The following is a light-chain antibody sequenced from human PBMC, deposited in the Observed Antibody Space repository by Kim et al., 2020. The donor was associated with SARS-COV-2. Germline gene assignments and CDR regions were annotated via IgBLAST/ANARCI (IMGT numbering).Light chain of an antibody. CDR3: QQATNLPLT. CDR2: SAS. CDR1: QGISRY. Sequence: ASVRDRVTITCRARQGISRYLAWYQQQPGKAPKRLNYSASSLESGVPSRFSGSGSGTAFTLTIDSLQTEDFATYYCQQATNLPLTFGGGTKVDIK. V-gene: IGKV1D-12*01. J-gene: IGKJ4*01.